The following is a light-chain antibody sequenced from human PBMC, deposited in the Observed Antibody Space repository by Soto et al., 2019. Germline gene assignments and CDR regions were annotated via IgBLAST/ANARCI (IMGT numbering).Light chain of an antibody. J-gene: IGKJ1*01. CDR3: QQYNNWPRT. CDR1: QSVSSN. Sequence: EIVMTQSPATLSVSPGERATLSCRASQSVSSNLAWYQQKPGQAPRLLIYGASTRATGIPARFSGSGSGTEFTLTISSLQSEDFAVYYCQQYNNWPRTLGQRTKVEIK. CDR2: GAS. V-gene: IGKV3-15*01.